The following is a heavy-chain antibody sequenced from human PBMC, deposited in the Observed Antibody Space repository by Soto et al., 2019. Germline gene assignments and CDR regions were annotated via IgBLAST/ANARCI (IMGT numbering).Heavy chain of an antibody. J-gene: IGHJ5*02. CDR3: ARRSATTFGRNWFDP. D-gene: IGHD1-7*01. CDR1: GGSIRSYY. Sequence: PSVTLALTCTVSGGSIRSYYWSWIRQPPGKGLEWIGSIYYSGRTYYNPSLKSRVTISVDTSKNQFSLKLSSVTAADTAVYYCARRSATTFGRNWFDPWGQGTLVTVSS. CDR2: IYYSGRT. V-gene: IGHV4-39*01.